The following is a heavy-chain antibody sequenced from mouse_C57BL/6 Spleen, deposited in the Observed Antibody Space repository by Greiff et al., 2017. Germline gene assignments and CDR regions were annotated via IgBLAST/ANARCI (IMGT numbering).Heavy chain of an antibody. CDR3: ARAAYYGSSPMDY. Sequence: QVHVKQPGAELVKPGASVKMSCKASGYTFTSYWITWVKQRPGQGLEWIGDIYPGSGSTNYNEKFKSKATLTVDTSSSTAYMQLSSLTSEDSAVYYCARAAYYGSSPMDYWGQGTSVTVSS. V-gene: IGHV1-55*01. J-gene: IGHJ4*01. D-gene: IGHD1-1*01. CDR1: GYTFTSYW. CDR2: IYPGSGST.